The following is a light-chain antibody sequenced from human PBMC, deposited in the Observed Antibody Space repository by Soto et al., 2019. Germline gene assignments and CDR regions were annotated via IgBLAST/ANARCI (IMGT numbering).Light chain of an antibody. J-gene: IGLJ2*01. CDR3: QSYDSSLSVV. CDR1: SSNIGAGYD. Sequence: QAVVTQPPSVSGAPGQRVTISCTWSSSNIGAGYDVHWYQQLPGTAPKLLIYGNSNRPSGVPDRFSGSKSGTSASLAITGLQAEDEADYYCQSYDSSLSVVFGGGTQLTVL. V-gene: IGLV1-40*01. CDR2: GNS.